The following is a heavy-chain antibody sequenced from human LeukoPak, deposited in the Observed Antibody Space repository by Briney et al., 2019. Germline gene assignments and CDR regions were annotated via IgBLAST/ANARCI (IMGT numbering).Heavy chain of an antibody. V-gene: IGHV4-59*08. CDR3: ARHSGFLTLYYSGLDV. CDR1: GGSISSYY. D-gene: IGHD6-19*01. J-gene: IGHJ6*02. Sequence: PSETLSLTCTVSGGSISSYYWSWMRQSPGEGLEWIGYGHYSGSTNYNPSLKSRVTVSVDMSQNQFSLKLNSVTAADTAVYFCARHSGFLTLYYSGLDVWGQGTTVTVSS. CDR2: GHYSGST.